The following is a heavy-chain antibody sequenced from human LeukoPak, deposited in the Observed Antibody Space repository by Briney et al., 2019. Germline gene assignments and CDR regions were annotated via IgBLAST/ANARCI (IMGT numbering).Heavy chain of an antibody. CDR2: ICPTSNYI. J-gene: IGHJ4*02. V-gene: IGHV3-21*01. CDR1: GFTLSNYC. D-gene: IGHD6-19*01. Sequence: GGSLRLSCAASGFTLSNYCMTWVRQAPGKGLEWVSSICPTSNYINYVDSVKGRFTISRDNAKNSLYLQMDSLKAEDSAVYYCARVMSGWYMTYWGQGTLVTVSS. CDR3: ARVMSGWYMTY.